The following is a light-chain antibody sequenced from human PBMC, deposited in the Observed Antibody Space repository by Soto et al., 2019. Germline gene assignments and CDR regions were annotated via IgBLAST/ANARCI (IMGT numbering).Light chain of an antibody. CDR1: SSDVGSYNL. CDR2: EGS. V-gene: IGLV2-23*01. Sequence: QSVLTQPASVSGSPGQSITISCTGTSSDVGSYNLVSWYQQHPGKAPKLMIYEGSKRPSGVSNRFSGSKSGNTASLTISGLQAEDEADYNCCSYAGVYVFGTGTKLTVL. CDR3: CSYAGVYV. J-gene: IGLJ1*01.